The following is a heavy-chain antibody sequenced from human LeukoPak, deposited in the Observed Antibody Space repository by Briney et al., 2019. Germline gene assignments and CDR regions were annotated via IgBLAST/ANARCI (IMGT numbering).Heavy chain of an antibody. CDR1: GFPFSSYG. D-gene: IGHD1-26*01. Sequence: GGSLRLSCTASGFPFSSYGMHWVRQAPGKGLVWVTVIWPDGSIKYYADSVKGRFTVSRDNAQNSLYLQMNSLRAEDTAIYYCVRDRGTYRPIDYWGQGTLVTVSS. V-gene: IGHV3-33*01. J-gene: IGHJ4*02. CDR2: IWPDGSIK. CDR3: VRDRGTYRPIDY.